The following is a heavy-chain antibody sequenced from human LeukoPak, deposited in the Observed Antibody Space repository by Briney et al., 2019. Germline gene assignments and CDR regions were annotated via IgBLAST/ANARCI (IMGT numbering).Heavy chain of an antibody. Sequence: PGGSLRLSCAASGFTVSNTFMGWGRQAPGKGREWVSVIYSVGTTYYADFVKGRFTISRDNSKNTLYFQINRLRAEDTAVYYCARGSGWLDYWGQGTLVTVSS. D-gene: IGHD6-19*01. CDR3: ARGSGWLDY. CDR1: GFTVSNTF. CDR2: IYSVGTT. V-gene: IGHV3-53*01. J-gene: IGHJ4*02.